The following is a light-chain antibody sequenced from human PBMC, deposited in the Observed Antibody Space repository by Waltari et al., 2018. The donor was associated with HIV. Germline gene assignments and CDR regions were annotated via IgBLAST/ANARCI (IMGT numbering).Light chain of an antibody. J-gene: IGKJ4*01. V-gene: IGKV1-12*02. CDR2: SAS. Sequence: DVQLTQSPASVSASVGDTVTITCRASQAFSTWIAWYQQKPGRAPKLLIYSASTLHSGVPSRFSGSGSGPDFTLTITNLQPEDLATYYGQRANTSPSFGGGTKVEIK. CDR3: QRANTSPS. CDR1: QAFSTW.